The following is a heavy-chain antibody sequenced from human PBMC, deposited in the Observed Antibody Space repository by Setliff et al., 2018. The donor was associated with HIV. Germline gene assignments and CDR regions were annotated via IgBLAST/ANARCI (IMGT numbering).Heavy chain of an antibody. Sequence: PGGSLRLSCAASGFTFSSYVMHWVRQSPGKGLEWVALTWYDGRTTYYADSVKGRLTISRDNTKNTLYLQMHSLTAEDTAVYYCARPHSNRWPYAFDIWGQGTMVTVSS. V-gene: IGHV3-33*08. CDR2: TWYDGRTT. J-gene: IGHJ3*02. CDR1: GFTFSSYV. CDR3: ARPHSNRWPYAFDI. D-gene: IGHD6-13*01.